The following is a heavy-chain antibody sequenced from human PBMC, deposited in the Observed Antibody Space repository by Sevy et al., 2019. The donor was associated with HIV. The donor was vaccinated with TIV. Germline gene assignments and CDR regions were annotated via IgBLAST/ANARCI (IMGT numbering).Heavy chain of an antibody. CDR2: IKSKTDGGTT. D-gene: IGHD5-18*01. V-gene: IGHV3-15*07. Sequence: GGSLRLSCVASGFTFSNAWMNWVRQAPGKGLEWVGRIKSKTDGGTTDYAAPVKGRFTISRDDSKNTLYLQMNSLKTEDTAVYYCTTDELRGYSYGYSSYYFDYWGQGTLVTVSS. CDR3: TTDELRGYSYGYSSYYFDY. CDR1: GFTFSNAW. J-gene: IGHJ4*02.